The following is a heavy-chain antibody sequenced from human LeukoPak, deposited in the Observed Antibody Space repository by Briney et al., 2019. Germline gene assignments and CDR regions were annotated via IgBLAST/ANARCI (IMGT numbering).Heavy chain of an antibody. CDR1: GYTFTSYY. J-gene: IGHJ4*02. CDR3: ARGPLLTIFGVVIRSFDY. V-gene: IGHV1-46*01. CDR2: INPSGGST. Sequence: GASVKVSCKASGYTFTSYYMHWVRQAPGQGLERMGIINPSGGSTSYAQKFQGRVTMTRDTSTSTVYMELSSLRSEDTAVYYCARGPLLTIFGVVIRSFDYWGQGTLVTVSS. D-gene: IGHD3-3*01.